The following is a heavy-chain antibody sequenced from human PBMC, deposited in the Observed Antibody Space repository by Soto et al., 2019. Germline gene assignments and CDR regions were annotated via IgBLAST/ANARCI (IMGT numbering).Heavy chain of an antibody. CDR2: ITPNSGGT. V-gene: IGHV1-2*04. CDR1: GYPFTRYY. D-gene: IGHD6-19*01. Sequence: ASVKVSCKASGYPFTRYYIHWGRPAPGQGLEWMGWITPNSGGTNYAQKFQGWVTMTRDTSISTAYMELSRLRSDDTAVYYCAREQYSSGPPLQHWGQGTLVTVSS. J-gene: IGHJ1*01. CDR3: AREQYSSGPPLQH.